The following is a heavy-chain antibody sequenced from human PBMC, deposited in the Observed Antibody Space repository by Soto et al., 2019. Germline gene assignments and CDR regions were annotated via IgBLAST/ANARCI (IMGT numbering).Heavy chain of an antibody. CDR3: AHLTLYDSSGYYASGAFDI. CDR2: ISGSGGST. D-gene: IGHD3-22*01. Sequence: GGSLRLSCAASGFTFSSYAMSWVRQAPGKGQEWVSAISGSGGSTYYADSVKGRFTISRDNSKNSLYLQMNSLRAEDTAVYYCAHLTLYDSSGYYASGAFDIWGQGTMVTVSS. CDR1: GFTFSSYA. V-gene: IGHV3-23*01. J-gene: IGHJ3*02.